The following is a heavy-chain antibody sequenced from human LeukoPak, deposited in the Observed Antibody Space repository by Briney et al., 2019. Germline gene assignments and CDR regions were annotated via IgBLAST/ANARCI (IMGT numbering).Heavy chain of an antibody. V-gene: IGHV1-18*04. CDR3: ARDKLGYDSSGWGDYWYFDL. J-gene: IGHJ2*01. Sequence: ASVKVSCKASGYTFTGYFMHWVRQAPGQGLEWMGWISAYNGNTNYAQKLQGRVTMTTDTSTSTAYMELRSLRSDDTAVYYCARDKLGYDSSGWGDYWYFDLWGRGTLVTVSS. CDR2: ISAYNGNT. D-gene: IGHD3-22*01. CDR1: GYTFTGYF.